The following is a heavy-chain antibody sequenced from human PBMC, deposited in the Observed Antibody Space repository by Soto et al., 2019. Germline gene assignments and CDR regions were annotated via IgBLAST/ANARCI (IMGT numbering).Heavy chain of an antibody. CDR3: AKRGSSNWYQGPDYFHYGMDV. CDR2: INGRGTKT. Sequence: PGGSLRLSCAASGFTLSIYAVSWVRQAPGKGLEWVSSINGRGTKTFHADSVKGRFTISRDNSKNTLYLQMNSLRAEDTAIYYCAKRGSSNWYQGPDYFHYGMDVWGQGTTVTVSS. CDR1: GFTLSIYA. V-gene: IGHV3-23*01. D-gene: IGHD6-13*01. J-gene: IGHJ6*02.